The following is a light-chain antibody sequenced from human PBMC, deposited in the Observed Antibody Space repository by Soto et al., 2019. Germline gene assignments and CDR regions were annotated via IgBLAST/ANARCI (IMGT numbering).Light chain of an antibody. Sequence: EIVLTQSPGTLSLSPGERATLSCRASQSVSSSYLAWYQQKPGQAPRFLIYGASNRATGIPDRFSGSGSGTDFTLTISRLEPEEFAVYYCQQYGGSWTFGQGTKVEVK. V-gene: IGKV3-20*01. CDR3: QQYGGSWT. CDR2: GAS. J-gene: IGKJ1*01. CDR1: QSVSSSY.